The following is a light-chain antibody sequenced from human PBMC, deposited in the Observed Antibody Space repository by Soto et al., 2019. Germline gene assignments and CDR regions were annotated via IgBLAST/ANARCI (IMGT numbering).Light chain of an antibody. CDR2: GAS. V-gene: IGKV3-20*01. Sequence: EIGLTQSPGTLSLSPGERATLSCRASQSVSSSYLAWYQQKPGQAPRLLIYGASNRATGIPDRVSCSGSGTDIALTISRLEPQDVAVYVCQQYGSSPPWTFGQGTKVDIK. J-gene: IGKJ1*01. CDR3: QQYGSSPPWT. CDR1: QSVSSSY.